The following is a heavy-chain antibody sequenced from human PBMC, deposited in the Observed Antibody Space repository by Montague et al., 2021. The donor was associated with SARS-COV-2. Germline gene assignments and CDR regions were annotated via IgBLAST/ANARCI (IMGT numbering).Heavy chain of an antibody. J-gene: IGHJ2*01. CDR1: GGSISSGGYY. Sequence: TLSLTCTVSGGSISSGGYYWSWIRQHPGKGLEWIGYIYYSGSTYYNPSLKSRVTISVDTSKNQFSLKLSSVTAADTAVYYCARLRSSSNWYFVLWAVAPWSLSPQ. CDR2: IYYSGST. CDR3: ARLRSSSNWYFVL. D-gene: IGHD6-6*01. V-gene: IGHV4-31*03.